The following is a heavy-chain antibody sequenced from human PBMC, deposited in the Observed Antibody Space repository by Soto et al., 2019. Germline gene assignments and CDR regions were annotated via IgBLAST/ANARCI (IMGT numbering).Heavy chain of an antibody. D-gene: IGHD1-26*01. V-gene: IGHV2-5*02. CDR1: GFSLTTDRVG. CDR2: IYWDDSK. Sequence: QITLKESGPTLVKPTQTLTLTCTFSGFSLTTDRVGVGWIRQPPGEALEWLAVIYWDDSKTYRPSLESRLTITKDTPKNPVALTMTNMDSLDTATYYCAHAYGGRSLYWGQGPLVTVSS. J-gene: IGHJ4*02. CDR3: AHAYGGRSLY.